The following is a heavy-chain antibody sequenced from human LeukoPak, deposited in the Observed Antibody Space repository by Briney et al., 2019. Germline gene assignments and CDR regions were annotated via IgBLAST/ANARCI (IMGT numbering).Heavy chain of an antibody. CDR1: GGSISSGSYY. Sequence: SETLSLTCTVSGGSISSGSYYWSWIRQPAGKGLEWIGRIYTSGSTNYNPSLKSRVTISVDTSKNQFSLKLSSVTAADTAVYYCARDGDSSSWRLYYYYYMDVWGKGTTVTVSS. V-gene: IGHV4-61*02. J-gene: IGHJ6*03. CDR3: ARDGDSSSWRLYYYYYMDV. D-gene: IGHD6-13*01. CDR2: IYTSGST.